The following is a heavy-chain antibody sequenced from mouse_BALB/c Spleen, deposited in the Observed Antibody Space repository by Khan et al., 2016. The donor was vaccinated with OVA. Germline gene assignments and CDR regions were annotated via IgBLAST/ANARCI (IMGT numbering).Heavy chain of an antibody. J-gene: IGHJ2*01. Sequence: VQLQQSGAELVKPAASLKLSCTASGYNIKDIYIHWVKQRPEKGLERIRRTDTANGNTKYDPKFQGKVTITADTSSNTAYLQLSSLTSEDTAVYYCRISTINAWGQGTTLTVSS. CDR2: TDTANGNT. CDR1: GYNIKDIY. V-gene: IGHV14-3*02. CDR3: RISTINA.